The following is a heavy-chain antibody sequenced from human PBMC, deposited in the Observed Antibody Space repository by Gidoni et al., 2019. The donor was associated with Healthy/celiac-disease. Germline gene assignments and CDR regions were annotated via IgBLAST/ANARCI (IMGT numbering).Heavy chain of an antibody. V-gene: IGHV1-18*01. D-gene: IGHD3-10*01. CDR3: ARDREVYYYGSGSYRDAFDI. CDR2: ISAYNGNT. Sequence: QVHLVQSGAEVKKPGASVKVSCKASGYTFTIYGISWVRQAPGQGLEWMGWISAYNGNTNYAQKLQGRVTMTTDTSTSTAYMELRSLRSDDTAVYYCARDREVYYYGSGSYRDAFDIWGQGTMVTVSS. CDR1: GYTFTIYG. J-gene: IGHJ3*02.